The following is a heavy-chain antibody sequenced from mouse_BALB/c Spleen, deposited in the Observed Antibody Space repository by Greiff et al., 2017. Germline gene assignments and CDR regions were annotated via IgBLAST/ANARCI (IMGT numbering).Heavy chain of an antibody. CDR1: GFSLTSYG. D-gene: IGHD2-3*01. J-gene: IGHJ1*01. CDR3: ARWLLRLRYFDV. CDR2: IWSGGST. Sequence: VKLVESGPGLVQPSQSLSITCTVSGFSLTSYGVHWVRQSPGKGLEWLGVIWSGGSTDYNAAFISRLSISKDNSKSQVFFKMNSLQANDTDIYYCARWLLRLRYFDVWGAGTTVTVSS. V-gene: IGHV2-2*02.